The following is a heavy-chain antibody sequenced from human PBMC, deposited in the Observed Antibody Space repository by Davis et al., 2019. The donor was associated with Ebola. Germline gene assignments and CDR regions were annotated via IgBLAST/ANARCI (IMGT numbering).Heavy chain of an antibody. CDR3: AKDTASGWSTGYFDL. D-gene: IGHD6-19*01. Sequence: GGSLRLSCAASGFTFSSYGMHWVRQAPGKGLEWVAVIWYDGSNKYYADSVKGRFTISRDNSKNTLYLQMNSLRAEDTAVFHCAKDTASGWSTGYFDLWGRGTLVTVSS. CDR2: IWYDGSNK. CDR1: GFTFSSYG. V-gene: IGHV3-33*06. J-gene: IGHJ2*01.